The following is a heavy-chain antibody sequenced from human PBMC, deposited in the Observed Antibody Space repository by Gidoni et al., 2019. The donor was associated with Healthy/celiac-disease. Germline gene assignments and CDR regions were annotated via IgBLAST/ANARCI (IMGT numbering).Heavy chain of an antibody. J-gene: IGHJ4*02. CDR3: ASPSSSSGYYS. D-gene: IGHD3-22*01. Sequence: QVQLVESGGGLVKPGGSLSLSCAAPGFTFSDYYRSLIRQAPGKGLEWVSYISSSGSTIYYADSVKGRFTISRDNAKNSLYLQMNSLRAEDTAVYYCASPSSSSGYYSWGQGTLVTVSS. CDR2: ISSSGSTI. V-gene: IGHV3-11*01. CDR1: GFTFSDYY.